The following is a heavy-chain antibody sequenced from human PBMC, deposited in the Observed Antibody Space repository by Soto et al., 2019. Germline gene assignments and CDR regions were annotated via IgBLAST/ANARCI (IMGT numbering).Heavy chain of an antibody. CDR3: ARGQATMVRGVIASIYYYYGMDV. D-gene: IGHD3-10*01. J-gene: IGHJ6*02. V-gene: IGHV4-34*01. Sequence: ASETLSLTCAVYGGSFSGYYWGWIRQPPGKGLEWIGEINHSGSTNYNPSLKSRVTISVDTSKNQFSLKLSSVTAADTAVYYCARGQATMVRGVIASIYYYYGMDVWGQGTTVTVSS. CDR1: GGSFSGYY. CDR2: INHSGST.